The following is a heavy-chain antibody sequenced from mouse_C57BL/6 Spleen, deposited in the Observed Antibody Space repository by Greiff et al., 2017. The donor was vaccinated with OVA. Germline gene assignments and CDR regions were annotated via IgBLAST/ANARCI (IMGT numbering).Heavy chain of an antibody. V-gene: IGHV1-82*01. CDR2: IYPGDGDT. CDR3: ARGGGYGSSWYFDV. CDR1: GYAFSSSW. Sequence: QVQLKESGPELVKPGASVKISCKASGYAFSSSWMNWVKQRPGKGLEWIGRIYPGDGDTNYNGKFKGKATLTADKSSSTAYMQLSSLTSEDSAVYFCARGGGYGSSWYFDVWGTGTTVTVSS. D-gene: IGHD1-1*01. J-gene: IGHJ1*03.